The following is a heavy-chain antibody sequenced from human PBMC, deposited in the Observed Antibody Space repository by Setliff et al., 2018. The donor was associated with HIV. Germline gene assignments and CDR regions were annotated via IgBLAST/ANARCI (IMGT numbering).Heavy chain of an antibody. CDR1: NASISTYY. CDR2: ISATGCT. V-gene: IGHV4-4*09. D-gene: IGHD3-3*01. CDR3: ARNNPVLSQTFGADGLDV. J-gene: IGHJ6*02. Sequence: SETLSLTCTVSNASISTYYWTWIRQPPGKGLEWIGHISATGCTKYNPSLEGRVTVSVYTSQNQFSLRLSSVTAADTAVYYCARNNPVLSQTFGADGLDVWGQGTTVTVSS.